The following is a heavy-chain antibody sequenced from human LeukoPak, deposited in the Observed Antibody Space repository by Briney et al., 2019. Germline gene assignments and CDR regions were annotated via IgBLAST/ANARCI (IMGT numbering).Heavy chain of an antibody. J-gene: IGHJ5*02. CDR2: IIPILVIA. D-gene: IGHD3-10*01. V-gene: IGHV1-69*04. CDR1: GGTFSSYT. Sequence: SVKVSCKASGGTFSSYTISWVRQAPGQGVEGRGRIIPILVIANYAQKFQCRVTITPHKSPSTPYMELSRLSSEDTAVYYCAREVNTMVRGVIGPDLWGQGTLVTVSS. CDR3: AREVNTMVRGVIGPDL.